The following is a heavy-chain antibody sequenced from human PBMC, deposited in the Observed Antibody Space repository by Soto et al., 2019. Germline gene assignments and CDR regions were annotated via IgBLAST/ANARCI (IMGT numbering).Heavy chain of an antibody. V-gene: IGHV4-31*03. D-gene: IGHD3-3*01. CDR2: IYYSGST. CDR3: ARLLEWLLYVDY. Sequence: QVQLQESGPGLVKPSQTLSLTCTVSGGSISSGGYYWSWIRQHPGKGLEWIGYIYYSGSTYYNPALKSRVTISVDTSKNQFSLKLSSVTAADTAVYYCARLLEWLLYVDYWGQGTLVTVSS. J-gene: IGHJ4*02. CDR1: GGSISSGGYY.